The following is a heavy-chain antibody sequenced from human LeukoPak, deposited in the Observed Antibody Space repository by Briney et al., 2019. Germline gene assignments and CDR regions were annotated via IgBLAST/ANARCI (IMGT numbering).Heavy chain of an antibody. CDR1: GYTFTAFF. D-gene: IGHD1-26*01. V-gene: IGHV1-2*02. J-gene: IGHJ4*02. CDR3: ARVGAAYQDSNY. CDR2: LNPNSGGT. Sequence: ASVKVSCKTSGYTFTAFFIHWVRQAPGQGLEWMGWLNPNSGGTNYVQKFQGRFTMTRDTSISTAYMELSRLRSDDTAVYFCARVGAAYQDSNYWGQGTLVTVSS.